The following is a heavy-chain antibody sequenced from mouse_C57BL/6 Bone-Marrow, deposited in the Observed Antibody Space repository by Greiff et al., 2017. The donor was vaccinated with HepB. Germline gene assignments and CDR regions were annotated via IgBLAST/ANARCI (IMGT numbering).Heavy chain of an antibody. J-gene: IGHJ1*03. V-gene: IGHV2-6-1*01. Sequence: VKLQESGPGLVAPSQSLSITCTVSGFSLTSYGVHWVRQPPGKGLEWLVVIWSDGSTTYNSALKSRLSISKDNSKSQVFLKMNSLQTDDTAMYYCARHSYDGDWYFDVWGTGTTVTVSS. CDR2: IWSDGST. CDR3: ARHSYDGDWYFDV. D-gene: IGHD2-3*01. CDR1: GFSLTSYG.